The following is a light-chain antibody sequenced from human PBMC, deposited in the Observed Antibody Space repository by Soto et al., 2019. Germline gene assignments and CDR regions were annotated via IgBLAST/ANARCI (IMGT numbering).Light chain of an antibody. CDR2: STD. CDR3: AAWDESLGRVV. Sequence: QSVLTQPPSASGTPGQRVSISCSGSSSNIKFNPVKWYQQLPGTAPKLLIYSTDHRPSGVPDRFSGSRSGTSASLAISGLQSEDEADYFCAAWDESLGRVVFGGGTKLTVL. J-gene: IGLJ2*01. CDR1: SSNIKFNP. V-gene: IGLV1-44*01.